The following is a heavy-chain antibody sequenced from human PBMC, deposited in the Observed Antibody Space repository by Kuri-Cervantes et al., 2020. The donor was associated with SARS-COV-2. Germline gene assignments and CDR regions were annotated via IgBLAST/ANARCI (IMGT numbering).Heavy chain of an antibody. CDR3: ARSKSAAAGIVDY. D-gene: IGHD6-13*01. V-gene: IGHV4-39*07. Sequence: SETLSLTCTVSGGSISSSSYYWGWIRQPPGKGLEWIGSIYTSGSTNYNPSLKSRVTMSVDTSKNQFSLQLNSVTPEDTAVYYCARSKSAAAGIVDYWGQGTLVTVSS. CDR1: GGSISSSSYY. J-gene: IGHJ4*02. CDR2: IYTSGST.